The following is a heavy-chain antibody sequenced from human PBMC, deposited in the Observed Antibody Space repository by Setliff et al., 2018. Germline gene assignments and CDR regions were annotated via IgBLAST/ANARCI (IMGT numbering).Heavy chain of an antibody. CDR3: AKESANYYYYMDA. J-gene: IGHJ6*03. V-gene: IGHV3-33*06. Sequence: LRLSCAASGFTFSSYGMHWVRQAPGKGLEWVAVIWYDGTNKYYADSVKGRFTISRDNSKNTLYLQMNSLRAEDTAVYYCAKESANYYYYMDAWGKGTTVTVSS. CDR2: IWYDGTNK. CDR1: GFTFSSYG.